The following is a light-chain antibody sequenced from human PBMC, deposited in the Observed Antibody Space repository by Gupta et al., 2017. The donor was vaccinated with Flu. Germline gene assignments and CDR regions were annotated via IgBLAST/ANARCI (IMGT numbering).Light chain of an antibody. CDR2: EVT. V-gene: IGLV2-8*01. CDR1: NSEIGAYND. Sequence: SVTISCTGSNSEIGAYNDVSWFQQHPGNAPNLIIYEVTKRPSGVPDRFSGSKSGNAASLTVSGLQAEDEADYYCGSYAGSDNHVFGTGTTVTVL. J-gene: IGLJ1*01. CDR3: GSYAGSDNHV.